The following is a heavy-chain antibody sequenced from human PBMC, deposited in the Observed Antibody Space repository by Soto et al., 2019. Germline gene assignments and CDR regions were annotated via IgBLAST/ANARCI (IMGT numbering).Heavy chain of an antibody. CDR1: GGSISSGDYY. J-gene: IGHJ3*02. V-gene: IGHV4-30-4*01. CDR2: IYYIGST. D-gene: IGHD1-20*01. CDR3: ARVRHINAFDI. Sequence: QVQLQESGPGLVKPSQTLSLTCTVSGGSISSGDYYWSWIRQPPGKGLEWIGYIYYIGSTYYNPSLKSPVTISVDTSKNPFSLKRRSVTAADTAVYYCARVRHINAFDIWGQWTMVTVSS.